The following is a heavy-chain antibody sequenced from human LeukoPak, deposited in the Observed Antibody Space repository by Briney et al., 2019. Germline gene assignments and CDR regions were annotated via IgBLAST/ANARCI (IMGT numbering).Heavy chain of an antibody. J-gene: IGHJ1*01. D-gene: IGHD3-22*01. Sequence: ASVKVSCKASGYTFTSYDINWVRQATGQGLEWMGGMNPNSGNTGYAQKFQGRVTMTRDTATSTAYMELSSLSSEDTAVYYCATPGVHYDPSGYYPFQHWGQGTLVTVSS. V-gene: IGHV1-8*01. CDR2: MNPNSGNT. CDR1: GYTFTSYD. CDR3: ATPGVHYDPSGYYPFQH.